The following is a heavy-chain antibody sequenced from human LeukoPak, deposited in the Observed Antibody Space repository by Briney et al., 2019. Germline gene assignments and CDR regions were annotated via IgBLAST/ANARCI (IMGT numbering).Heavy chain of an antibody. CDR2: IYYSGST. Sequence: PSETLSLTCTVSGGSISSSSYYWGWIRQPPGKGLEWIGSIYYSGSTYYNPSLKSRVTISVDTSKNQFSMKLSSVTAADTAVFYCARRLSYYYDSSPYDYWGQGTLVTVSS. CDR3: ARRLSYYYDSSPYDY. J-gene: IGHJ4*02. CDR1: GGSISSSSYY. D-gene: IGHD3-22*01. V-gene: IGHV4-39*01.